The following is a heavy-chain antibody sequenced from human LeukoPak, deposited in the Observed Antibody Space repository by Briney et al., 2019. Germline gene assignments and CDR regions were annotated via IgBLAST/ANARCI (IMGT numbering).Heavy chain of an antibody. CDR3: ARGKERYYYDSSSY. CDR1: GYTFTGYY. D-gene: IGHD3-22*01. CDR2: INPNSGAT. Sequence: GASVKVSCKASGYTFTGYYIHWVRQAPGQGLEWMGWINPNSGATNYAQKFQGRVTMTRDTSISTAYMELSRLRSDDTAVYYCARGKERYYYDSSSYWGQGTLVTVSS. V-gene: IGHV1-2*02. J-gene: IGHJ4*02.